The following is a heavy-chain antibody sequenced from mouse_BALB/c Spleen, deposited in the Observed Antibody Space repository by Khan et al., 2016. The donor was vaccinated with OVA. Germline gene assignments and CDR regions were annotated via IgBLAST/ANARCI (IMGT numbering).Heavy chain of an antibody. Sequence: VQLQQSGAELVKPGASVKLSCKASGYTFTSYYMYWVKQRPGQGLEWIGEINPGNGGTKFNEKFKTKATLTVDKSSSTAYMQLSSLTSEDSAVYYCTRQNFDYWGQGTTLTVSS. CDR3: TRQNFDY. CDR2: INPGNGGT. CDR1: GYTFTSYY. V-gene: IGHV1S81*02. J-gene: IGHJ2*01.